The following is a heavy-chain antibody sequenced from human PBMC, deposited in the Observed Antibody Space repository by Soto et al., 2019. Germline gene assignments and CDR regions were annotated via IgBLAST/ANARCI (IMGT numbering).Heavy chain of an antibody. Sequence: GGSPRLSCAASGFTFSSYWMHWVRQAPGKGLVWVSRINSDGSSTSYADSVKGRFTISRDNAKNTLYLQMNSLRAEDKAVYYCARDQDHYYGSGSYYNYYYYYGMDVWGQGTTVTVSS. V-gene: IGHV3-74*01. CDR1: GFTFSSYW. D-gene: IGHD3-10*01. CDR3: ARDQDHYYGSGSYYNYYYYYGMDV. CDR2: INSDGSST. J-gene: IGHJ6*02.